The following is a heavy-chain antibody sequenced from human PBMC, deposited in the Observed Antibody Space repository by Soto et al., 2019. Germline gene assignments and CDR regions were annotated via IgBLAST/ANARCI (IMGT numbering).Heavy chain of an antibody. CDR3: GVVVPAAMVGEDAFDF. J-gene: IGHJ3*01. CDR1: GFTFGDYA. CDR2: ISWNSGSI. V-gene: IGHV3-9*01. Sequence: GGSLRLSCAASGFTFGDYAMHWVRQAPGKGLEWVSGISWNSGSIGYADSVKGRFTISRDNAKNSLYLQMNSLRAEDTALYYCGVVVPAAMVGEDAFDFWGQGTMVTVSS. D-gene: IGHD2-2*01.